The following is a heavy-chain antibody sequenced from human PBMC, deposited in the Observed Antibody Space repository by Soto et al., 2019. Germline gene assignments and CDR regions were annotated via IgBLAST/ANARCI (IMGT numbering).Heavy chain of an antibody. Sequence: QLQLQESGPGLVKPSETLSLACTVSGGSISSSSYYWGWIRQPPGKGLEWIGSIYYSGSTYYNPYLKRRVTISVDTSKNQFSLKLSSVTAADTAVYYCASISNYYGSGSPRYYFDYWGQGTLVTVSS. CDR3: ASISNYYGSGSPRYYFDY. J-gene: IGHJ4*02. CDR2: IYYSGST. D-gene: IGHD3-10*01. V-gene: IGHV4-39*01. CDR1: GGSISSSSYY.